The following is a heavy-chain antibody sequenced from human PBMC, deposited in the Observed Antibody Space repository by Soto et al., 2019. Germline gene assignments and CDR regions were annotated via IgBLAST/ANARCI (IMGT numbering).Heavy chain of an antibody. J-gene: IGHJ5*02. V-gene: IGHV4-30-4*01. D-gene: IGHD3-16*01. Sequence: QVQLQESGPGLVKPSQTLSLTCTVSGGSISSGDYYWSWIRQPPGKGLEWIGYIYYSGSTYYNPSLRSRVTISVDTSKNQFSLKLSSVTAADTAVYYCARDKEGEEGTRTIGWFDPWGQGTLVTVSS. CDR2: IYYSGST. CDR3: ARDKEGEEGTRTIGWFDP. CDR1: GGSISSGDYY.